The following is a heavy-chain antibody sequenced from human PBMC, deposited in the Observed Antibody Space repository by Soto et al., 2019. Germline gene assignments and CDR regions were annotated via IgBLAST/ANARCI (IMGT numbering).Heavy chain of an antibody. Sequence: QVQLVQSGAEVKKPGASVKVSCKASGYTFTSYGISWVRQAPGQGLEWMGWISAYNGNTNYAQKLQGRVPMTTDTATSTAYMELRSLRSDDTAVYYWATRIGSSWYHYFDYWGQGTLVTVSS. D-gene: IGHD6-13*01. CDR1: GYTFTSYG. J-gene: IGHJ4*02. CDR2: ISAYNGNT. CDR3: ATRIGSSWYHYFDY. V-gene: IGHV1-18*01.